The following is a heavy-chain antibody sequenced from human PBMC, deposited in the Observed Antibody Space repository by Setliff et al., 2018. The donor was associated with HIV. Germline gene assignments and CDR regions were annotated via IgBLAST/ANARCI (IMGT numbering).Heavy chain of an antibody. Sequence: ASVKVSCKASGYTFTSYYMHWVRQAPGQGLEWMGIINPNSGSINYAQSYQGRVTMTRDTSTSTVYMELSSLKFDDTAVYYCARMGSRGVAQPLLYHFEYWGQGTLVTVSS. J-gene: IGHJ4*02. CDR3: ARMGSRGVAQPLLYHFEY. CDR1: GYTFTSYY. D-gene: IGHD2-2*02. CDR2: INPNSGSI. V-gene: IGHV1-46*01.